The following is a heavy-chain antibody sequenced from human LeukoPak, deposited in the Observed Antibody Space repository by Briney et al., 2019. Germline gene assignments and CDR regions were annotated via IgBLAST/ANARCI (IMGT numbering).Heavy chain of an antibody. D-gene: IGHD1-1*01. CDR3: AKSRSGSANWALQIFDN. CDR1: GFAVSSNH. CDR2: ISGSGGST. Sequence: GGSLRLSCAASGFAVSSNHMNWVRQAPGKGLEWVSAISGSGGSTYYADSVKGRFTISRDNSNNSLFVQMNSLRAEDTAVYFCAKSRSGSANWALQIFDNWGQGTLVTVSS. J-gene: IGHJ4*02. V-gene: IGHV3-23*01.